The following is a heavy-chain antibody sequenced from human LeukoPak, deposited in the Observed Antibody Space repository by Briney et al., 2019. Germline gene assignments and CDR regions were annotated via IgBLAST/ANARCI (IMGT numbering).Heavy chain of an antibody. J-gene: IGHJ5*02. Sequence: PSDTLSHTCAVSGYSISSSNWWGWIRQPPGKGLEWIGYIYYSGSTYYNPSLKSRVTMSVDTSKNQFSLKLSSVTAVDTAVYYCARVVPAAEITNWFDPWGQGTLVTVSS. D-gene: IGHD2-2*01. CDR2: IYYSGST. V-gene: IGHV4-28*03. CDR3: ARVVPAAEITNWFDP. CDR1: GYSISSSNW.